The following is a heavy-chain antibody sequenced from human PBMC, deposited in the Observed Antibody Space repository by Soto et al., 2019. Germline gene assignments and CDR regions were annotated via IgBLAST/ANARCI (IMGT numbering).Heavy chain of an antibody. CDR3: AKGRGTIVVTDAYDI. CDR2: LSWNSGFS. CDR1: GFSFDDYT. J-gene: IGHJ3*02. D-gene: IGHD3-22*01. V-gene: IGHV3-9*01. Sequence: QSGGSLRLSCGGSGFSFDDYTMHWVRQAPGKGPEWVASLSWNSGFSGYADSVKGRFTISRDNAQSSVHLQMNNLRTEDTALYYCAKGRGTIVVTDAYDIWGQGTMVTGSS.